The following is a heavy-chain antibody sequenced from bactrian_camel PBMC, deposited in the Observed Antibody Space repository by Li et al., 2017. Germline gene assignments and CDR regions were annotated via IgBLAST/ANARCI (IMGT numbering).Heavy chain of an antibody. CDR1: GHTYSSNC. D-gene: IGHD1*01. CDR2: IYSGESST. V-gene: IGHV3S39*01. Sequence: HVQLVESGGGSVQPGGSLRLSCGASGHTYSSNCMGWFRQAPGKEREGVAQIYSGESSTYYADSVKGRFTISHDNAKRTLYLQMNSLTPGDTAMYYCTARYEFGLGACRGVGGLGFWGQGTQVTVS. J-gene: IGHJ6*01. CDR3: TARYEFGLGACRGVGGLGF.